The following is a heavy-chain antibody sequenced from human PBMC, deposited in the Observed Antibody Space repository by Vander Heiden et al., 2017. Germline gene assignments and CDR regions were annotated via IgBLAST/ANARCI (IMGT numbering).Heavy chain of an antibody. V-gene: IGHV3-15*01. J-gene: IGHJ6*02. Sequence: EVQLVESGGGLVKPGGSLRLSCAASGFPFSNACVSWVRQAPGKGLEWVGRIKSKTDGGTTDYAAPVKGRFTISRDDSKNTLYLQMNSLKTEDTAVYYCTTWWGITIDYYYGMDVWGQGTTVTVSS. D-gene: IGHD3-3*01. CDR2: IKSKTDGGTT. CDR3: TTWWGITIDYYYGMDV. CDR1: GFPFSNAC.